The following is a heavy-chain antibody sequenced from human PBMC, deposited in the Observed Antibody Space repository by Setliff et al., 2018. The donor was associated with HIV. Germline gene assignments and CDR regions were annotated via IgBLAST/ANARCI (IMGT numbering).Heavy chain of an antibody. Sequence: NPSETLSLTCTVSGGSISSSTYYWNWFRQSPGKGLEWIGYMSYTGINNYNPSLKSLVTISLDTSKNQFSLKLTSVTAADTAVYYCARAPYVSGSFGWFDPWGQGTLGTVS. CDR2: MSYTGIN. V-gene: IGHV4-31*01. J-gene: IGHJ5*02. D-gene: IGHD3-10*01. CDR3: ARAPYVSGSFGWFDP. CDR1: GGSISSSTYY.